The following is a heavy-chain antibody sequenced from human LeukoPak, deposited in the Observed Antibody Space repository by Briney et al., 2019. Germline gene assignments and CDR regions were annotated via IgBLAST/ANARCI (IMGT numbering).Heavy chain of an antibody. CDR1: GFTVSSNH. D-gene: IGHD1-26*01. V-gene: IGHV3-53*01. Sequence: SGGSLRLSCAASGFTVSSNHMSWVRQAPGKGLGWVSVIYSGGSTYYADSVKGRFTISRDNSKNTLYLQMNSLRAEDTAVYYCARKQWELGAFDIWGQGTMVTVSS. CDR3: ARKQWELGAFDI. J-gene: IGHJ3*02. CDR2: IYSGGST.